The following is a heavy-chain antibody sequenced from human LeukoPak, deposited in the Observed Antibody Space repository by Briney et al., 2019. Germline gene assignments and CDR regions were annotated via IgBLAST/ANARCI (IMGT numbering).Heavy chain of an antibody. V-gene: IGHV3-11*01. D-gene: IGHD3-22*01. CDR2: ISGSGSDL. CDR1: GFSFSDYY. CDR3: ARSIGYYYTMDV. J-gene: IGHJ6*02. Sequence: GGSLRLSGVACGFSFSDYYMSWIRQAPGTGLEWISYISGSGSDLYYADSVKGRFTISRDNANNSLYLQMNSLRAEDTAVYYCARSIGYYYTMDVWGQGTTVTVSS.